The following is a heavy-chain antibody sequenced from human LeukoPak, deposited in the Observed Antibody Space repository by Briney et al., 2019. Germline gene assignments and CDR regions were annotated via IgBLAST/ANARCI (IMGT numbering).Heavy chain of an antibody. CDR1: GYTFTSYY. CDR3: ARDAPAYSGYDVILDY. D-gene: IGHD5-12*01. Sequence: GASVKVSCKASGYTFTSYYMHWVRQAPGQGLEWMGIINPSGGSTSYAQKFQGRVTMTRDTSTSTVYMELSSLRSEDTAVYYCARDAPAYSGYDVILDYWGQGTLVTVSS. J-gene: IGHJ4*02. V-gene: IGHV1-46*01. CDR2: INPSGGST.